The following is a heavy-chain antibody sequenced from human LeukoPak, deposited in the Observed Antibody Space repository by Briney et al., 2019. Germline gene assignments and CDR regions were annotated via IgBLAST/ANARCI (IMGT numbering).Heavy chain of an antibody. D-gene: IGHD4-17*01. V-gene: IGHV3-9*01. CDR3: ARSTVDFDY. CDR2: ISWNSGSI. J-gene: IGHJ4*02. Sequence: GGSLRLSCAASGFTFDDYAMHWVRQAPGKGLEWVSGISWNSGSIGYADSVKGRFTISRDNAKNSLYLQMNSLRAEDTAVYYCARSTVDFDYWGQGTLVTVS. CDR1: GFTFDDYA.